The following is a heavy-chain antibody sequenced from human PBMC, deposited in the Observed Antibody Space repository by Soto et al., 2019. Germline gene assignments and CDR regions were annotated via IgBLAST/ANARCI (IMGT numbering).Heavy chain of an antibody. V-gene: IGHV3-30-3*01. D-gene: IGHD1-26*01. CDR2: ISHDGSSK. CDR1: KFSFSRYA. J-gene: IGHJ6*02. CDR3: ARVVGVPPFYYDMDV. Sequence: QVQLVESGGGVVQPGRSLRLSCAASKFSFSRYAMNWVRQAPGKGLDWVAVISHDGSSKYYGDSVKGRFTISRDNSKNTLYLQMNRLRIEGTAMYYCARVVGVPPFYYDMDVWGQGTTVTVSS.